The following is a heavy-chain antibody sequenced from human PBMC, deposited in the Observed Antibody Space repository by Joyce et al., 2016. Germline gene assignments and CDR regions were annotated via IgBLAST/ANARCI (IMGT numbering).Heavy chain of an antibody. J-gene: IGHJ4*02. CDR3: VKTDFWSGYYGREDS. CDR1: GYRFTSSW. D-gene: IGHD3-3*01. CDR2: SYPADSGT. V-gene: IGHV5-51*01. Sequence: EVQLVQSGAEVKKPGESLKISCKASGYRFTSSWIGWVRQMPGKGLEGMGISYPADSGTRYSPSFQGHVTISADRSISTVYLHWSSLKASDTAMYYCVKTDFWSGYYGREDSWGQGTLLTVSS.